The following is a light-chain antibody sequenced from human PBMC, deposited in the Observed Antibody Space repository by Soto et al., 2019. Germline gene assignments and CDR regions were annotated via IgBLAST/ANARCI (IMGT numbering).Light chain of an antibody. Sequence: EIVLTQSPATLSLSPGERATLSCRASQSVSSYLAWYQQKPGQAPRLLIYDASNRATGIPARFSGSGSGTDFTLTISSLEPEDFAVYYCQQRSNWPLTFAQGTRLAIK. CDR1: QSVSSY. V-gene: IGKV3-11*01. J-gene: IGKJ5*01. CDR3: QQRSNWPLT. CDR2: DAS.